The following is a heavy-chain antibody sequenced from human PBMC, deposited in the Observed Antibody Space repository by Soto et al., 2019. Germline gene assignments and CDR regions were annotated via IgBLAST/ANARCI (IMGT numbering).Heavy chain of an antibody. CDR3: ARDGSPYIGYDHYYYYYYMDV. CDR1: GGSISSYY. CDR2: IYYSGST. Sequence: SETLSLTCTVSGGSISSYYWSWIRQPPGKGLEWIGYIYYSGSTNYNPSLKSRVTISVDTSKNQFSLKLSSVTAADTAVYYCARDGSPYIGYDHYYYYYYMDVWGKGTTVTVYS. V-gene: IGHV4-59*01. J-gene: IGHJ6*03. D-gene: IGHD5-12*01.